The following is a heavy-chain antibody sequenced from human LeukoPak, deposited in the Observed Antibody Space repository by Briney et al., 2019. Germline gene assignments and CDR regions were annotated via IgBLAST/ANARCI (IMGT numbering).Heavy chain of an antibody. CDR3: AKDSHGYSSGYNDY. J-gene: IGHJ4*02. V-gene: IGHV3-23*01. CDR1: GFTFSSYA. D-gene: IGHD3-22*01. Sequence: GGSLRLSCAASGFTFSSYAMTWVRQAPGKGLEWVSDISGNGDITYYADSVKGRFTISRDNSKNTLYLQMNSLRAEDTAVYYCAKDSHGYSSGYNDYWGQGTLVTVSS. CDR2: ISGNGDIT.